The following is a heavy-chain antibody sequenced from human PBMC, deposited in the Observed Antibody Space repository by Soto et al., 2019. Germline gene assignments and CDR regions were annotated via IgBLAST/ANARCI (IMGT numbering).Heavy chain of an antibody. CDR1: GGSISSGGYY. J-gene: IGHJ2*01. D-gene: IGHD2-21*02. CDR3: ARGLRGGNFF. V-gene: IGHV4-31*03. CDR2: IYYRGSP. Sequence: QVQLQESGPGLVKPSQTLSLTCTVSGGSISSGGYYWSWIRQHPGKGLEWIGYIYYRGSPYYNPSLKSRVSQSVDTSKNHFSLKLSSVTAADTAVYYCARGLRGGNFFWGRGTLVTVSA.